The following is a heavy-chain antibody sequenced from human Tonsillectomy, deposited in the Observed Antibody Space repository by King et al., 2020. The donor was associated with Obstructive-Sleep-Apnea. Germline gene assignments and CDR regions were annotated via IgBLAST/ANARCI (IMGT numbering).Heavy chain of an antibody. CDR1: GFSLSSTGVG. V-gene: IGHV2-5*02. CDR3: AHSQITLLDYFDY. CDR2: IFWDDDN. D-gene: IGHD3-9*01. Sequence: ITLKESGPTLVKPTQTLTLTCTFSGFSLSSTGVGVGWIRQSPGKALECLAVIFWDDDNRYSPSLKSRPTLTQDTSKNQVVLTMTSMDPVDTGTYYCAHSQITLLDYFDYWGQGTLVTVST. J-gene: IGHJ4*02.